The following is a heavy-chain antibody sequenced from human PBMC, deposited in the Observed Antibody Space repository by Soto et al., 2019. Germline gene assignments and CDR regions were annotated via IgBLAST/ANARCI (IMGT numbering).Heavy chain of an antibody. CDR2: IIPIFGTA. CDR1: GNTFSSYA. D-gene: IGHD3-22*01. J-gene: IGHJ3*02. CDR3: AREGRDSSGYGAFDI. Sequence: PLKVDGKGAGNTFSSYAISWHRKAPGQGLEWMGGIIPIFGTANYAQKFQGRVTITADESTSTAYMELSSLRSEDTAVYYCAREGRDSSGYGAFDIWGQGTMVTVSS. V-gene: IGHV1-69*01.